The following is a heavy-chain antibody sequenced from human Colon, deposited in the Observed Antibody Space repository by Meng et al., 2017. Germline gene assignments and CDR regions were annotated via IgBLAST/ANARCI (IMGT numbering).Heavy chain of an antibody. J-gene: IGHJ4*02. CDR2: INTDGSTT. V-gene: IGHV3-74*01. CDR3: LRGGLEPFNY. D-gene: IGHD3/OR15-3a*01. CDR1: AFTFSRYW. Sequence: GESLKISCAASAFTFSRYWMHWVRETPGKGLVWVSRINTDGSTTSYADSVRGRFTVSRDNAKSTLYLQMNSLRAEDTGVYYCLRGGLEPFNYWAQGPL.